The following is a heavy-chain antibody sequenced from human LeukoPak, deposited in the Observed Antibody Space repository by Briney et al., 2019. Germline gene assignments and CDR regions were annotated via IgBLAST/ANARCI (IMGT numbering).Heavy chain of an antibody. CDR2: IYHSGST. D-gene: IGHD2-15*01. CDR3: ARDLRYGGSCFDY. J-gene: IGHJ4*02. Sequence: PSETLSLTCTVSGGSISSSSYYWGWIRQPPGKGLEWIGSIYHSGSTYYNPSLKSRVTISVDTSKNQFSLKLSSVTAADTAVYYCARDLRYGGSCFDYWGQGTLVTVSS. V-gene: IGHV4-39*07. CDR1: GGSISSSSYY.